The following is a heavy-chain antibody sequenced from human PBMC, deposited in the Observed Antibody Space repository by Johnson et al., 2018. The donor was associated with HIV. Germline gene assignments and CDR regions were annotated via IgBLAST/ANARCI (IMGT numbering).Heavy chain of an antibody. CDR2: ISGTHGST. Sequence: QLVESGGGLVQPGGSLKLSCAASGFTFSGSAMHWVRQASGKGLEWVSTISGTHGSTYYADSVRGRFTLSRDNSQNTLYLQMNSLRAEDTAVYYCVKDRPDYSTYEIIDVFDIWGQGTMVTVSS. D-gene: IGHD4-11*01. V-gene: IGHV3-23*04. CDR1: GFTFSGSA. CDR3: VKDRPDYSTYEIIDVFDI. J-gene: IGHJ3*02.